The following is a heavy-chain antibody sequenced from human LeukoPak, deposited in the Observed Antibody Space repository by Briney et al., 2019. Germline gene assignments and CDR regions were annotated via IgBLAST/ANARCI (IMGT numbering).Heavy chain of an antibody. CDR3: ARELLWFGEPPDY. CDR1: GFTFSSYS. CDR2: ISSSSSTI. J-gene: IGHJ4*02. V-gene: IGHV3-48*04. Sequence: RGSLRLSCAASGFTFSSYSMNWVRQAPGKGLEWVSYISSSSSTIYYADSVKGRFTISRDNAKNSLYLQMNSLRAEDTAVYYCARELLWFGEPPDYWGQGTLVTVSS. D-gene: IGHD3-10*01.